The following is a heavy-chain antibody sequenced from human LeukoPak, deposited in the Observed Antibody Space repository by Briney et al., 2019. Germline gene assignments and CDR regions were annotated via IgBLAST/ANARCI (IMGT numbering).Heavy chain of an antibody. Sequence: PGGSLRLSCAASGFTFSSYWVSWVRQAPGKGLEWVANIKQDGSEKYYVDSVKGRFTISRDNAKNSLYLQMNSLRAEDTAVYYCARGMHDSSGYYFYYYYGMDVWGQGTTVTVSS. D-gene: IGHD3-22*01. CDR3: ARGMHDSSGYYFYYYYGMDV. J-gene: IGHJ6*02. CDR1: GFTFSSYW. V-gene: IGHV3-7*03. CDR2: IKQDGSEK.